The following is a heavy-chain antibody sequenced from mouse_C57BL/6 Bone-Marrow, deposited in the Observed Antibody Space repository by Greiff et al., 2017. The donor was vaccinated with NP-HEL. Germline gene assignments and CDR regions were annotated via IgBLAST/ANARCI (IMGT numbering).Heavy chain of an antibody. CDR2: IWRGGST. V-gene: IGHV2-5*01. CDR3: ARLRRYFDY. CDR1: GFSLTSYG. Sequence: VQGVESGPGLVQPAQSLSITCKVSGFSLTSYGVHWVSQTPGKGLEWLGVIWRGGSTDYNAAIMYGLSITKDNSKSQVFFKMNSLQADATAIYSCARLRRYFDYWGQGTTLTVSS. D-gene: IGHD2-2*01. J-gene: IGHJ2*01.